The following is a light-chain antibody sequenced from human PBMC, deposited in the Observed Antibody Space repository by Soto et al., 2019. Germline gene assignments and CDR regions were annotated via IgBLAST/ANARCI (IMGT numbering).Light chain of an antibody. CDR3: QQYGDSIHT. V-gene: IGKV3-20*01. CDR2: GAS. J-gene: IGKJ4*01. Sequence: EVVLTQSPGTLSLSPGERATFSCRAIQSVSSNFLAWYQQKSGQTPRLLIYGASSRASGIPDRFSGSGSGTDFTLTISRLEPEDFAVYYCQQYGDSIHTFGGGTKLDIK. CDR1: QSVSSNF.